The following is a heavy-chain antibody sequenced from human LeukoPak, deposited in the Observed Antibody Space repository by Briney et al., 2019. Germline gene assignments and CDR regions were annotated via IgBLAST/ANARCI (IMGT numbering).Heavy chain of an antibody. Sequence: GGSLRLSCAASGFTVSNNYMTWVRQAPGKGLEWVSSISSRSSYIYYADSVRGRFTISRDNAKNSLYLQVNSLRAEDTAVYYCARAYGDSVGPVYYFDSWGQGSLVTVSS. J-gene: IGHJ4*02. CDR1: GFTVSNNY. CDR2: ISSRSSYI. V-gene: IGHV3-21*01. CDR3: ARAYGDSVGPVYYFDS. D-gene: IGHD4-17*01.